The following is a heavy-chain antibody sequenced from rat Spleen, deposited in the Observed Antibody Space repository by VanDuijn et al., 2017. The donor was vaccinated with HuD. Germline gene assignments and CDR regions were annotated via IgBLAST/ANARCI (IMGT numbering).Heavy chain of an antibody. CDR3: TRDRTYYGFTLDY. J-gene: IGHJ2*01. V-gene: IGHV5-46*01. Sequence: EVQLVESGGGLVQPGRPLKLSCAASGFSFSAFPMAWVRQAPTKGLEWVATIRPSGADTYYRDSVKGRFTISRDNAKSTLYLQMNSLRSEDTATYYCTRDRTYYGFTLDYWGQGVMVTVSS. CDR2: IRPSGADT. D-gene: IGHD1-9*01. CDR1: GFSFSAFP.